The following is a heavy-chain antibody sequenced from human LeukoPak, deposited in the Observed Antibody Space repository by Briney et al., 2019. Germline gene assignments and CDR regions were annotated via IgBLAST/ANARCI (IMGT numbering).Heavy chain of an antibody. D-gene: IGHD3-10*01. J-gene: IGHJ4*02. V-gene: IGHV3-30*18. CDR3: AKDSSSTWFGGDSK. CDR2: ISTDGSDK. CDR1: GFTFSNYG. Sequence: GGSLRLSCAASGFTFSNYGLHWVRQAPGKGLEWGALISTDGSDKHYADSVRGRFTISRDNSKNTLYLQMNSLRAEDTAVYYCAKDSSSTWFGGDSKWGQGTLVTVFS.